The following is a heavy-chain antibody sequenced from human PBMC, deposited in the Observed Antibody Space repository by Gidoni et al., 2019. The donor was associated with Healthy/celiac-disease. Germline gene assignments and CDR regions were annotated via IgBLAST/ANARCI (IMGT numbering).Heavy chain of an antibody. V-gene: IGHV4-59*01. CDR1: GGSISSYY. J-gene: IGHJ5*02. D-gene: IGHD1-7*01. Sequence: QVQLQESGPGLVKPSATLSLTCTVSGGSISSYYWSWIRQPPGKGLEWIGYIYYSGSTNYNPSLKSRVTISVDTAKNQFSLKLSSVTAADTAVYYCARVGNYAWFDPWGQGTLVTVSS. CDR2: IYYSGST. CDR3: ARVGNYAWFDP.